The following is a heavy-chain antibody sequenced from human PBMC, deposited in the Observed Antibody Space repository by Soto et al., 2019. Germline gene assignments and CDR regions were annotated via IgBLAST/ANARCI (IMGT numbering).Heavy chain of an antibody. CDR2: IPFDGYSK. CDR1: GFTFSTYT. D-gene: IGHD1-7*01. CDR3: ARVESDRRTH. Sequence: GGSLRLSCAASGFTFSTYTFHWVRQAPGKGLEWVTFIPFDGYSKFYADSVKGRFTISRDNSKNTLYLQMDSLTTEDTAVYYCARVESDRRTHWGQGTQVTVSS. V-gene: IGHV3-30-3*01. J-gene: IGHJ4*02.